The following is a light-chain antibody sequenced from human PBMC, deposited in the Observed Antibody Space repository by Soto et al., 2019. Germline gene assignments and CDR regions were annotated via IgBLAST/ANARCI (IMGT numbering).Light chain of an antibody. CDR2: EVT. V-gene: IGLV2-14*01. CDR3: SSHTSGSTRV. CDR1: FSDVGGYDY. Sequence: QSALTQPASVSGSPGQSIAISCTGTFSDVGGYDYVSWYQQHPDKAPKLMIYEVTKRPSGVSNRFSGSKSGNTASLTISGLQPEDEAYYYCSSHTSGSTRVFGSGTKVTVL. J-gene: IGLJ1*01.